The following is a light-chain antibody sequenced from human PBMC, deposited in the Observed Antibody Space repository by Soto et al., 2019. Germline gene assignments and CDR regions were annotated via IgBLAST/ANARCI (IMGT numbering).Light chain of an antibody. V-gene: IGKV1-5*01. CDR3: QHYMNYAT. Sequence: DIQMTQSPSTLSAYVGDRVTFTCRASQSISTWLAWYQQKPGKAPKLLIYDASSLQSDVPSRFSGSGSGTEFTLTISALQTDDFASYYCQHYMNYATFGQGTKVEIK. CDR1: QSISTW. J-gene: IGKJ1*01. CDR2: DAS.